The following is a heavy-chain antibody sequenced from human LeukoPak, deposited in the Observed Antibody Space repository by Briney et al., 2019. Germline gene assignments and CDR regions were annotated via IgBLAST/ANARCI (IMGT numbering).Heavy chain of an antibody. CDR1: GGSFSGYY. D-gene: IGHD3-22*01. Sequence: SETLSLTCAVYGGSFSGYYWSWIRQPPGKGLEWIGEINHSGSTNYNPSLKSRVTISADTPKNQFSLKLSSVTAADTAVYYCARYYYDSSGDWDFDYWGQGTLVTVSS. CDR2: INHSGST. V-gene: IGHV4-34*01. J-gene: IGHJ4*02. CDR3: ARYYYDSSGDWDFDY.